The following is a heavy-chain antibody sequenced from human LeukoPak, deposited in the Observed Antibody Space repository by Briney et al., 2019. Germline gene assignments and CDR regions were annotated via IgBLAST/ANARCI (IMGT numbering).Heavy chain of an antibody. CDR2: INHGGST. D-gene: IGHD5-18*01. J-gene: IGHJ6*02. Sequence: SETLSLTCAVYGGSFSGYYWIWIRQPPGKGLEWIGEINHGGSTNYNPSLKSRVTISVDTSKNQFSLKLSSVTAADTAVYYCARGPSIQLWSDPYYNYGMDVWGQGTTVSVSS. CDR1: GGSFSGYY. CDR3: ARGPSIQLWSDPYYNYGMDV. V-gene: IGHV4-34*01.